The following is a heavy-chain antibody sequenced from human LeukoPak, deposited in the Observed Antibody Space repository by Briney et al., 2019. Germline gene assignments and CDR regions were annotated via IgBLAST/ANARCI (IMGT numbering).Heavy chain of an antibody. CDR3: AKVGGSGSSLDY. CDR1: GFTFSSYG. Sequence: GGSLRLSCAASGFTFSSYGMHWVRRAPGKGLEWVAVISYDGSNKYYADSVKGRFTISRDNSKNTLYLQMNSLRAEDTAVYYCAKVGGSGSSLDYWGQGTLVTVSS. CDR2: ISYDGSNK. D-gene: IGHD3-10*01. J-gene: IGHJ4*02. V-gene: IGHV3-30*18.